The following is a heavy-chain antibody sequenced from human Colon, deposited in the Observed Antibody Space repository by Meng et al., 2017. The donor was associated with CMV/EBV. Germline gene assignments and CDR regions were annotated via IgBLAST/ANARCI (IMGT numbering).Heavy chain of an antibody. CDR3: ARDGLADTAFTYYYYSGMDV. D-gene: IGHD6-19*01. CDR2: ISYDESGT. CDR1: GFTFDNYA. V-gene: IGHV3-30*04. J-gene: IGHJ6*02. Sequence: GESLKISCATSGFTFDNYAMSWVRQAPGKGLEWVAVISYDESGTYYADSVKGRFTVSRDHSKNTLFLQINSLRGEDTAVYYCARDGLADTAFTYYYYSGMDVWGHGTTVTVSS.